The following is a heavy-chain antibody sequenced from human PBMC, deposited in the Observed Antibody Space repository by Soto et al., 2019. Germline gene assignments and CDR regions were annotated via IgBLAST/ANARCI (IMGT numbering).Heavy chain of an antibody. CDR3: VRGASLNFDY. J-gene: IGHJ4*02. Sequence: ASGFTFDDYGMSWARQAPGKGLGWVSGVNWNGGSTGYADSVKGRFTISRDNAKNSLYLQMNSLRAEDTAFYYCVRGASLNFDYWGQGTLVTVSS. CDR1: GFTFDDYG. V-gene: IGHV3-20*03. CDR2: VNWNGGST. D-gene: IGHD1-26*01.